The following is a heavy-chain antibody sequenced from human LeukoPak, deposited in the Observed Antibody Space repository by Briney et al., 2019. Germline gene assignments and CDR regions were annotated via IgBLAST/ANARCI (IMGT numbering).Heavy chain of an antibody. CDR1: GFTFSSYW. D-gene: IGHD6-13*01. Sequence: GGSLRLSCAASGFTFSSYWLHWVRQAPGKGLVWVSRINSDGSGTSYADSVKGRFTISRDNAKSTLFLQMNSLRAEDTAVYYCARDGSSWATWLDSWGQGTLVTVSS. J-gene: IGHJ5*01. CDR3: ARDGSSWATWLDS. V-gene: IGHV3-74*01. CDR2: INSDGSGT.